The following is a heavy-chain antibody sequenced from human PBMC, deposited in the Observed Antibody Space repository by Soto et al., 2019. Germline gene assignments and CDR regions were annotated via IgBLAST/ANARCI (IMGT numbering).Heavy chain of an antibody. CDR3: AREIVLVPADYSSYGMDV. D-gene: IGHD2-2*01. V-gene: IGHV3-30-3*01. J-gene: IGHJ6*02. Sequence: QVQLVESGGGVVQPGRSLRLSCAASGFTFSSYAMHWVRQAPGKGLEWVAVISYDGSNKYYADSVKGRFTISRDNSKNTLYLQMNRLRAEDTDVSYCAREIVLVPADYSSYGMDVWGQGTTVTVSS. CDR1: GFTFSSYA. CDR2: ISYDGSNK.